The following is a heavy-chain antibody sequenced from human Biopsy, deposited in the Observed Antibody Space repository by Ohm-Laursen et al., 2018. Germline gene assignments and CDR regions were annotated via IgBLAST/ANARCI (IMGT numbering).Heavy chain of an antibody. CDR1: GFTLNKHG. Sequence: SLRLSCAASGFTLNKHGMHWVRQAPGKGLEWVAVIWFDETNKHYADSVKGRFTISRDNSKNMLYLQMNSLRDADTAVYYCARDPRDTALGIFDYWGLGTLVTVSS. CDR2: IWFDETNK. J-gene: IGHJ4*02. D-gene: IGHD5-18*01. CDR3: ARDPRDTALGIFDY. V-gene: IGHV3-33*01.